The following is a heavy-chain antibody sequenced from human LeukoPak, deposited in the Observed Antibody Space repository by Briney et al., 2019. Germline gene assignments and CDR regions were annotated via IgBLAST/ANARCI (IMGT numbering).Heavy chain of an antibody. CDR3: ARVLYDFWSGGFDP. CDR1: GASISSRSYY. CDR2: IYYSGNT. V-gene: IGHV4-31*03. D-gene: IGHD3-3*01. J-gene: IGHJ5*02. Sequence: SQTLSLTCTVSGASISSRSYYWSWIRQHPGKGLEWIGYIYYSGNTYYNPSLKSRVTISVDTSKNQFSLKLSSVTAADTAVYYCARVLYDFWSGGFDPWGQGTLVTVSS.